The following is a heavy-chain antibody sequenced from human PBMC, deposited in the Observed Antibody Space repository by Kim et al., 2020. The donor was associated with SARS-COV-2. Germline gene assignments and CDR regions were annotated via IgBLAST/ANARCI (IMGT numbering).Heavy chain of an antibody. CDR1: GFTFSSYG. CDR2: ISYDGSNK. J-gene: IGHJ6*01. V-gene: IGHV3-30*18. CDR3: AKDSLSITQIWASANYG. Sequence: GGSLRLSCAASGFTFSSYGMHWVRQAPGKGLEWVAVISYDGSNKYYADSVKGRFTISRDNSKNTLYLQMNSLRAEDTAVYYCAKDSLSITQIWASANYG. D-gene: IGHD3-3*01.